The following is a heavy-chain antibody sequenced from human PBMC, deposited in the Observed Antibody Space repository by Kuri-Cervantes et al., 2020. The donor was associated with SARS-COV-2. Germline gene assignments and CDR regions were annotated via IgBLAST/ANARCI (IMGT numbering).Heavy chain of an antibody. CDR1: EFTFSSYA. Sequence: GGSLRFSCAASEFTFSSYAMSWVRQAPGKGLEWVSAISGSGGSTYYADSVKGRFTISRDNSKNTLYLQMNSLRAEDTAVYYCAKDHGSGWLGDNNWFDPWGQGTLVTVSS. D-gene: IGHD6-19*01. J-gene: IGHJ5*02. CDR2: ISGSGGST. V-gene: IGHV3-23*01. CDR3: AKDHGSGWLGDNNWFDP.